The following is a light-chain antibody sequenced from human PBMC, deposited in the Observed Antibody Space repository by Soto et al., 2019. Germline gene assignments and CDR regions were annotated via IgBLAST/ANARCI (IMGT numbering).Light chain of an antibody. Sequence: QSVLTQPPSVSGAPGQRVTISCTGSSSNIGAGYDVHWYQQLPRKAPKLLIYGNDNRPSGVPERFSGSKSGTSASLAITGLRADDEADYYCQSYGSSPSANFVFGTGTKVAVL. CDR1: SSNIGAGYD. J-gene: IGLJ1*01. CDR2: GND. CDR3: QSYGSSPSANFV. V-gene: IGLV1-40*01.